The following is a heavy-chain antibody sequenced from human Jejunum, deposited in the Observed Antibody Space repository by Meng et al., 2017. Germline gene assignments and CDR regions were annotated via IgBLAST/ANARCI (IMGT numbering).Heavy chain of an antibody. CDR1: GGSITTDW. CDR2: IWHSGAS. CDR3: ARGATGTRPFDY. J-gene: IGHJ4*02. D-gene: IGHD5-12*01. V-gene: IGHV4-4*02. Sequence: VQWEESGPGPVKPSGTLSLSSVGSGGSITTDWWNWVRQPPGKGLEWIGEIWHSGASNYNPSLRSRVTISVDKSKNQLSLELASLTAADTAVYYCARGATGTRPFDYWGQGTLVTVSS.